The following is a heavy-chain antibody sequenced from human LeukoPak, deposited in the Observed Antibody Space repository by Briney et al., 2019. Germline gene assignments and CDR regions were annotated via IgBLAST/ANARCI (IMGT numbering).Heavy chain of an antibody. J-gene: IGHJ5*02. Sequence: ASVKVSCKASGYTFTSYGISWVRQAPGQGLEWMGWISACNGNTNYAQKLQGRVTMTTDTSTSTAYMELRSLRSDDTAVYYCARGGRAYCGGDCSNWFDPWGQGTLVTVSS. V-gene: IGHV1-18*01. CDR3: ARGGRAYCGGDCSNWFDP. CDR2: ISACNGNT. CDR1: GYTFTSYG. D-gene: IGHD2-21*02.